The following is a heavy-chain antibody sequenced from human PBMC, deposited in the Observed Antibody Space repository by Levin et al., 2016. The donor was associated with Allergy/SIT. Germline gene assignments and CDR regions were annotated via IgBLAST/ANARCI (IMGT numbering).Heavy chain of an antibody. CDR3: SRDSGWRDDY. CDR2: ISSTGSIR. CDR1: GFTFSNYW. Sequence: GESLKISCAASGFTFSNYWMSWVRQAPGKGPEWVSHISSTGSIRYADSVKGRFTISRDNAKNSLYLQMNSLTTEDTAVYYCSRDSGWRDDYWGQGTLVSVSS. V-gene: IGHV3-48*01. J-gene: IGHJ4*02. D-gene: IGHD6-19*01.